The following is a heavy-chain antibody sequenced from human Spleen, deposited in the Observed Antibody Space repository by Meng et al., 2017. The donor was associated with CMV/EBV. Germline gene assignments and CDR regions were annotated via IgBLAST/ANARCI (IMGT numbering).Heavy chain of an antibody. CDR1: GYTFIDQY. Sequence: ASVKVSCKASGYTFIDQYINRVRQAPGQGLEWMGGIDPNNGDTYYAQKYQGRVTVTADTSISTAYMDLSTLKFDDTAVYYCARGLNSGTSHYWGQGTLVTVSS. V-gene: IGHV1-2*02. CDR3: ARGLNSGTSHY. J-gene: IGHJ4*02. D-gene: IGHD1-26*01. CDR2: IDPNNGDT.